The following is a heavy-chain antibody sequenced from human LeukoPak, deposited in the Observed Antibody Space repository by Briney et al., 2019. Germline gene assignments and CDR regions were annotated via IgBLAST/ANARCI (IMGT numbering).Heavy chain of an antibody. V-gene: IGHV3-23*01. CDR2: ISGTSDRT. D-gene: IGHD3-22*01. J-gene: IGHJ4*02. CDR3: AKGRIVVVALDS. Sequence: PGGSLRLSCAAAGITFSSYALSWVRQAPGKGLEWVSTISGTSDRTYYADSVKGRFTISRDESKNTLYLQMNSLRAEDTAVYYCAKGRIVVVALDSWGQGTLVTVSS. CDR1: GITFSSYA.